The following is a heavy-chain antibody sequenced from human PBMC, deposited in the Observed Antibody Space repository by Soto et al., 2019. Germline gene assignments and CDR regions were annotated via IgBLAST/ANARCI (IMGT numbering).Heavy chain of an antibody. CDR2: IYYSGST. D-gene: IGHD2-2*01. Sequence: SETLSLTCTVSGGSISSYYWSWIRQPPGKGLEWIGYIYYSGSTNYNPSLKSRVTISVDTSKNQFSLKLSSVTAADTAVYYWARLANVYCSSTSCPGGIQLWTNYYYYGMDVWGQGTTVTVSS. CDR3: ARLANVYCSSTSCPGGIQLWTNYYYYGMDV. CDR1: GGSISSYY. V-gene: IGHV4-59*12. J-gene: IGHJ6*02.